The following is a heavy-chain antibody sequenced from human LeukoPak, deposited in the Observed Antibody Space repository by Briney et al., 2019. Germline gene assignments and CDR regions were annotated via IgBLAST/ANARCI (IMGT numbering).Heavy chain of an antibody. J-gene: IGHJ2*01. CDR2: ISPNSGGT. Sequence: ASVKVSCKPSGYTFTGFYIHWVRQTPGQGLEWMGWISPNSGGTDYAQRFQGRVTMTRDTSISTAYMELSSLRSNDTAVYYCAIQPWGSGNNWYFDLWGRGTLVTVSS. V-gene: IGHV1-2*02. CDR1: GYTFTGFY. D-gene: IGHD7-27*01. CDR3: AIQPWGSGNNWYFDL.